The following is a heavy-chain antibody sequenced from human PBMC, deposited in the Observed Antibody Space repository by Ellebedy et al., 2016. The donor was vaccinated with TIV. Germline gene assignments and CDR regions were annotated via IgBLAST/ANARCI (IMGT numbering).Heavy chain of an antibody. D-gene: IGHD5-12*01. CDR2: INVYNGVT. J-gene: IGHJ3*02. CDR1: GYTFTSSD. CDR3: ARSKWLMGAFDI. V-gene: IGHV1-18*01. Sequence: ASVKVSXKASGYTFTSSDINWVRQAPGQGLEWLGWINVYNGVTHYAQKVHERVTMTTDASTATAYMELRSLRSDDTAVYYCARSKWLMGAFDIWGQGTMVTVSS.